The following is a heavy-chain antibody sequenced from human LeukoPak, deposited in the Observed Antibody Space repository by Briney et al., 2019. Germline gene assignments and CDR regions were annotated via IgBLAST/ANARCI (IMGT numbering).Heavy chain of an antibody. CDR2: INPNSGGT. V-gene: IGHV1-2*02. CDR1: AYTFTGYY. CDR3: ARERTLTSCYDY. D-gene: IGHD2-15*01. J-gene: IGHJ4*02. Sequence: GASVKVSCQASAYTFTGYYMHWVRQAAGQGLEWMGWINPNSGGTNYAQKFQGRVTMTRHTSISPAYMELSRLRSADTAVYYCARERTLTSCYDYWGQGTLVTVSS.